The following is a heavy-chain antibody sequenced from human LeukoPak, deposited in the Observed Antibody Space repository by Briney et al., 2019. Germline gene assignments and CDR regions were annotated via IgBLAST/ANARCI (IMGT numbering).Heavy chain of an antibody. Sequence: GGSLRLSCAASGFTFSSYSMNWVRQAPGKGLERVSYISSSSSTIYYADSVKGRFTISRDNAKNSLYLQMNSLRAEDTAVYYCATERGPLYCGGDCYDLGYWGQGTLVTVSS. CDR3: ATERGPLYCGGDCYDLGY. CDR1: GFTFSSYS. CDR2: ISSSSSTI. J-gene: IGHJ4*02. D-gene: IGHD2-21*01. V-gene: IGHV3-48*01.